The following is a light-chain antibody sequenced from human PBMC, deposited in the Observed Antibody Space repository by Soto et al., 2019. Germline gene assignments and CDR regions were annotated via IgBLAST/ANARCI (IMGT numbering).Light chain of an antibody. CDR2: GAS. CDR1: QSVSSN. Sequence: IVLTQSPATLSVSPGEKATLSCRASQSVSSNLAWYQQKPGQAPRLLMYGASTRATAIPARFSGSGSGTEFTLNITSLQAEDIAVYYCQQYDTWHVWTFGQGTKLEIK. J-gene: IGKJ1*01. V-gene: IGKV3-15*01. CDR3: QQYDTWHVWT.